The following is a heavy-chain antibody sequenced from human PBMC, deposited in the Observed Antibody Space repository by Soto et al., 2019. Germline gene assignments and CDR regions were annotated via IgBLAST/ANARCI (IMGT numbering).Heavy chain of an antibody. J-gene: IGHJ5*02. CDR3: AKDDSGSYRWFDP. Sequence: EVQLLESGGGLVQPGGFLRLSCAASGFTFSSYAMIWVRQAPGKGLEWVSAISGGGDRTYYADSVKGRFTISRDNSKNTLYLQMNSLRAEDTAVYYCAKDDSGSYRWFDPWGQGILVSVSS. V-gene: IGHV3-23*01. CDR1: GFTFSSYA. CDR2: ISGGGDRT. D-gene: IGHD1-26*01.